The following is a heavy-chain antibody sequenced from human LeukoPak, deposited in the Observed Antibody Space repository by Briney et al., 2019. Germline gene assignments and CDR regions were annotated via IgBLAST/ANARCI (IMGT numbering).Heavy chain of an antibody. CDR3: AKDLTTVTTGEFDP. D-gene: IGHD4-17*01. CDR2: ISGSGGST. J-gene: IGHJ5*02. Sequence: PGGSLRLSCAASGFTFSSYDMSWVRQAPGKGLEWVSVISGSGGSTYYADSVKGRFTISRDNSKNTLYLQMNSLRAEDTAVYYCAKDLTTVTTGEFDPWGQGTLVTVSS. CDR1: GFTFSSYD. V-gene: IGHV3-23*01.